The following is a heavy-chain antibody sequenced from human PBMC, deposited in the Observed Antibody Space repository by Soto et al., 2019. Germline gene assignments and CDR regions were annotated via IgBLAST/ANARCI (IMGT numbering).Heavy chain of an antibody. Sequence: GASVKVSCKASGYTFTSYAMHWVRQAPGQRLEWMGWINAGNGNTKYSQKFQGRVTITRDTSASTAYMELSSLRSEDTAVYYCARDPSPYDSSGYPLYYFDYWGQGTLVTVSS. CDR3: ARDPSPYDSSGYPLYYFDY. CDR2: INAGNGNT. J-gene: IGHJ4*02. CDR1: GYTFTSYA. V-gene: IGHV1-3*01. D-gene: IGHD3-22*01.